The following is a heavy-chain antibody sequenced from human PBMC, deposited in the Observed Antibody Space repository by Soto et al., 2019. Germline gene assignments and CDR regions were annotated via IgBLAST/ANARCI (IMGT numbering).Heavy chain of an antibody. J-gene: IGHJ6*02. CDR3: SKSVVMTAIPPPYYYGMDV. D-gene: IGHD2-21*02. CDR2: IYSGGST. Sequence: GGSLRLSCAASGFTVSSNYMSWVRQAPGKGLEWVSVIYSGGSTYYADSVKGRFTISRDNSKNTLYLQMNSLRAEDTAVYYCSKSVVMTAIPPPYYYGMDVWGQGTTVTVSS. V-gene: IGHV3-66*01. CDR1: GFTVSSNY.